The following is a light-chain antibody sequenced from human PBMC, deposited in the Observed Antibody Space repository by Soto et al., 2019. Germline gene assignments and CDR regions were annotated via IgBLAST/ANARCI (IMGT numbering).Light chain of an antibody. CDR2: DVS. CDR3: GSYRSGISWV. Sequence: QSVLTQPASVSGSPGQSITISCTGTSSDVGGYNYVSWYQQHPGRAPKLIIYDVSHRPSGVSNRFSGSKSGNTASLTISGLQADDEADYFCGSYRSGISWVFGGGTKLTVL. J-gene: IGLJ3*02. V-gene: IGLV2-14*01. CDR1: SSDVGGYNY.